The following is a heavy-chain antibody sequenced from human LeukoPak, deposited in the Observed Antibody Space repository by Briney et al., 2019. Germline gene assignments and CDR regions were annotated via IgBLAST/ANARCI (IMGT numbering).Heavy chain of an antibody. D-gene: IGHD3-22*01. Sequence: GGSLRLSCAASGFTFISYWMHWVRQAPGKGLVWVSRINSDGSTTSYAASVKGRFTISRDTAKNTLYLQMNSLRAEDTAVYCCARGHHYYDSSAYYYWGQGTLVTVSS. J-gene: IGHJ4*02. CDR2: INSDGSTT. CDR3: ARGHHYYDSSAYYY. CDR1: GFTFISYW. V-gene: IGHV3-74*01.